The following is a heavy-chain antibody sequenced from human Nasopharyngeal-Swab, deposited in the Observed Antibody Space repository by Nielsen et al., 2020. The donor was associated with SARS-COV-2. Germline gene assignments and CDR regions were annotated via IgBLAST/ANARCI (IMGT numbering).Heavy chain of an antibody. D-gene: IGHD3-3*01. J-gene: IGHJ4*02. V-gene: IGHV4-59*01. CDR2: IYYSGST. CDR3: ARGTTIFGVVITPFDY. Sequence: PGEELEWIGYIYYSGSTNYNPSLKSRVTISVDTSKNQFSLKLSSVTAADTAVYYCARGTTIFGVVITPFDYWGQGTLVTVSS.